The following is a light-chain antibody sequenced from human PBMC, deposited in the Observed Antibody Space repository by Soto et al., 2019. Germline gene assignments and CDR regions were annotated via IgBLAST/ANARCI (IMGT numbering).Light chain of an antibody. CDR2: EFS. CDR1: SSDVGSYNL. V-gene: IGLV2-23*02. Sequence: QSVLTQPASVSGSPGQSITISCTGTSSDVGSYNLVSWYQQHPGKAPKLIIYEFSERPSGVSHRFSGSKTGNTASLTISGLQAEDEADYYCCSYATPRLFGGGTKLTVL. CDR3: CSYATPRL. J-gene: IGLJ2*01.